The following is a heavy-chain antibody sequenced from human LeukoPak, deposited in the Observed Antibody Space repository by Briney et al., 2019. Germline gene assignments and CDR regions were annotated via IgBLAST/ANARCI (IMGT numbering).Heavy chain of an antibody. Sequence: ASVKVSCKASGYTFTSYYMHWVRQAPGQGLEWMGIINPSGGSTSYAQKFQGRVTMTRDTSTSTVYMELSSLRSEDTAVYYCARDQGYFDWLPVSFDAFDIWGQGTMVTVSS. CDR3: ARDQGYFDWLPVSFDAFDI. D-gene: IGHD3-9*01. CDR1: GYTFTSYY. V-gene: IGHV1-46*01. J-gene: IGHJ3*02. CDR2: INPSGGST.